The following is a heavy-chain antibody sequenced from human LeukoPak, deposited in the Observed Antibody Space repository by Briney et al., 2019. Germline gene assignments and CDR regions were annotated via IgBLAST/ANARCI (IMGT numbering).Heavy chain of an antibody. CDR1: GFTFSSYA. CDR3: ARDQTPFV. CDR2: ISYDGSNK. J-gene: IGHJ4*02. V-gene: IGHV3-30*04. Sequence: GGSLRLSCAASGFTFSSYAMHWVRQAPGKGLEWVAVISYDGSNKYYADSVKGRFTISRDNSKNTLYLQMNSLRAEDTAVYYCARDQTPFVWGQGTLVTVSS.